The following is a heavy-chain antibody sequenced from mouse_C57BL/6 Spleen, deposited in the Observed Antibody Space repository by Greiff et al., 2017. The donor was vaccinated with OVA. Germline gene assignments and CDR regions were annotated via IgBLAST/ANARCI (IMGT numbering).Heavy chain of an antibody. V-gene: IGHV1-54*01. CDR2: INPGSGGT. Sequence: QVQLQQSGAELVRPGTSVKVSCKASGYAFTNYLIEWVKQRPGQGLEWIGVINPGSGGTNYNEKFKGKATLTADKSSSTAYMQLSSLTSEDSAVYFCARFYSKNVDYWGQGTTLTVSS. D-gene: IGHD2-1*01. CDR3: ARFYSKNVDY. CDR1: GYAFTNYL. J-gene: IGHJ2*01.